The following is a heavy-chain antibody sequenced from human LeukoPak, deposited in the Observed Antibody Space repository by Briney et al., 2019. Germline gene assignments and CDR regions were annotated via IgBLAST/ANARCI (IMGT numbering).Heavy chain of an antibody. J-gene: IGHJ6*03. D-gene: IGHD7-27*01. V-gene: IGHV3-23*01. CDR1: GVTFSSVA. Sequence: GGTLRLSCAVSGVTFSSVAMTWGREAPGGGGGWGSGICGSGCGTWYAASVKGLFTISGDHPKITLYLEMNSLRGEDTAEYCCAKDGDVRFQYYYWHLDVWGKGTTVTVSS. CDR2: ICGSGCGT. CDR3: AKDGDVRFQYYYWHLDV.